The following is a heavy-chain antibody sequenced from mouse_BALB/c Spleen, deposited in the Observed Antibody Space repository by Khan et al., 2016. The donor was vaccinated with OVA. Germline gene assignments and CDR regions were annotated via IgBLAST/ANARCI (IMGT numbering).Heavy chain of an antibody. CDR2: IWSGGST. D-gene: IGHD2-4*01. Sequence: QVQLKESGPGLVRPSQSLSITCTVSVFSLTTYGVHWVRQSPGKGLEWLGVIWSGGSTDYSAAFISRLSISKDNSKSQVFLKMNSLQPNDTAIYYCARNYDYDEGLAYWGQGTLVTVSA. J-gene: IGHJ3*01. V-gene: IGHV2-2*02. CDR1: VFSLTTYG. CDR3: ARNYDYDEGLAY.